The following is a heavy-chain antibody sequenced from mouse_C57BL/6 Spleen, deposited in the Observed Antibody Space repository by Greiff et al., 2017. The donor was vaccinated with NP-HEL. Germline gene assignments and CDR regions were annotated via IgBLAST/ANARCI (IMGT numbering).Heavy chain of an antibody. CDR1: GYSITSGYY. D-gene: IGHD1-1*01. J-gene: IGHJ1*03. Sequence: EVQLQESGPGLVKPSQSLSLTCSVPGYSITSGYYWNWIRQFPGNKLEWMGYISYDGSNNYNPSLKNRISITRDTSKNQFFLKLNSVTTEDTATYYCARHPYGSLDVWGTGTTVTVSS. CDR3: ARHPYGSLDV. V-gene: IGHV3-6*01. CDR2: ISYDGSN.